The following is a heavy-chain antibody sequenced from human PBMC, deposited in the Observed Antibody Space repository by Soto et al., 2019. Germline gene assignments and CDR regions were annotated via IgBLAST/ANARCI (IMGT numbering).Heavy chain of an antibody. D-gene: IGHD1-26*01. CDR2: ISGTGART. J-gene: IGHJ3*02. CDR1: GFTFSNYGMSYG. Sequence: GGSLRLSCAASGFTFSNYGMSYGMSWVRQAPGKGLEWVSAISGTGARTYYADSVKGRFTISRDKSRNTLYLQMNSLRAEDTAMYYCARDFGEVGSTAAFDIWGQGTMVTVSS. CDR3: ARDFGEVGSTAAFDI. V-gene: IGHV3-23*01.